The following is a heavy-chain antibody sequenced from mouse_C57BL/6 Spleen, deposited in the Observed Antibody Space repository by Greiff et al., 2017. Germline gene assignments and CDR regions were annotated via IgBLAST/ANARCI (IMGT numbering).Heavy chain of an antibody. Sequence: QVTLKVSGPGILQSSQTLSLTCSFSGFSLSTSGMGVSWIRQPSGKGLEWLAHIYWDDDKRYNPSLKSRLTISKDTSRNQVFLKITSVDTADTATYYCARSGYYYGSSYGYYAMDYWGQGTSVTVSS. J-gene: IGHJ4*01. V-gene: IGHV8-12*01. CDR3: ARSGYYYGSSYGYYAMDY. D-gene: IGHD1-1*01. CDR1: GFSLSTSGMG. CDR2: IYWDDDK.